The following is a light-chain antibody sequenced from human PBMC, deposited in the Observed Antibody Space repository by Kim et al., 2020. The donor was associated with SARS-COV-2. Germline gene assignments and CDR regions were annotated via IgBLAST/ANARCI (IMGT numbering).Light chain of an antibody. Sequence: EIVMTQSPATLSVSPGERVTLSCRASQSVDSNLAWYQQKPGQAPRLLIYGASTRATDIPARFSGSGSGTEFTLIISSLQSEDFAVYYCQQYSHWPPDTFGQGTKREI. CDR2: GAS. CDR1: QSVDSN. CDR3: QQYSHWPPDT. V-gene: IGKV3-15*01. J-gene: IGKJ2*01.